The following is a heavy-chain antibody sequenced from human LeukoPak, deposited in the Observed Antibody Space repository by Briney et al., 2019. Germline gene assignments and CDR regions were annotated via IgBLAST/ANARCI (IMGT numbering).Heavy chain of an antibody. J-gene: IGHJ4*02. V-gene: IGHV3-30*04. CDR1: GFTFSSYA. CDR2: ISYDGSNK. D-gene: IGHD6-13*01. Sequence: GGSLRLSCAASGFTFSSYAMHWVRQAPGKGLEWVAVISYDGSNKFYADSVKGRFTISRDNSKNTMYLQMNSLRAEDTALYYCARDLTRTTELVPFDYWGQGTLVTVSS. CDR3: ARDLTRTTELVPFDY.